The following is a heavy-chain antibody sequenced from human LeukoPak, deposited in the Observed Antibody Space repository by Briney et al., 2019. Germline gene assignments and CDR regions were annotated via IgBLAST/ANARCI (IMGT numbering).Heavy chain of an antibody. V-gene: IGHV3-21*01. CDR2: ISSSSTYI. CDR3: ARSWSIAVAGTYDY. CDR1: GFTFSSYS. Sequence: PGGSLRLSCTASGFTFSSYSMNWVRQAPGKGLEWVSSISSSSTYIYYADSVKGRFTISRDNAKNSLYLQMNSLRAEDTAVYYCARSWSIAVAGTYDYWGQGTLVTVSS. J-gene: IGHJ4*02. D-gene: IGHD6-19*01.